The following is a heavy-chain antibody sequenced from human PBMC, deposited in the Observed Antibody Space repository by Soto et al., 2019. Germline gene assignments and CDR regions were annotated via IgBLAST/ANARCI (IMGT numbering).Heavy chain of an antibody. J-gene: IGHJ6*02. V-gene: IGHV5-51*01. D-gene: IGHD4-4*01. CDR3: ARHESSYSNYNYYYYGMDV. CDR1: GYSFTSYW. CDR2: IYPGDSDT. Sequence: GESLKISCKGSGYSFTSYWIGWVRQMPGKGLEWMGIIYPGDSDTRYSPSFQGQVTISADKSISTAYLQWSSLKASDTAMYYCARHESSYSNYNYYYYGMDVWGQGTTVTVSS.